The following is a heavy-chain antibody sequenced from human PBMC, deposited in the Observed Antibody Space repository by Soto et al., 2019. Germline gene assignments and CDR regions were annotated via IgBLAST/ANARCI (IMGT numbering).Heavy chain of an antibody. J-gene: IGHJ3*02. CDR3: ARTPNYDSSGLDAFDI. Sequence: CGPTLVNPPHTLKLTCTCSGFSLSTSGMRVRWIRERPGKALEWLARIDWDDDKFYSTSLKTRLTISKDTSKNQVVLTMTNMDPVDTATYYCARTPNYDSSGLDAFDIWGQGTMVTVS. D-gene: IGHD3-22*01. V-gene: IGHV2-70*04. CDR2: IDWDDDK. CDR1: GFSLSTSGMR.